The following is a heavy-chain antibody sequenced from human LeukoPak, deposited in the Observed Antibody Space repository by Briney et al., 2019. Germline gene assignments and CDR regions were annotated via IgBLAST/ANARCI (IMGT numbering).Heavy chain of an antibody. J-gene: IGHJ4*02. V-gene: IGHV4-39*02. CDR1: DDSISTPFYY. Sequence: SETLSLTCTVSDDSISTPFYYWGWIRQPPGEGLEWIGSIYNSVSTFYNPSLKSRVTISIDTSRNHFSLRLTSVNVADTAVYYCARNSSSGWFDFWGQGILVTVSS. D-gene: IGHD6-19*01. CDR2: IYNSVST. CDR3: ARNSSSGWFDF.